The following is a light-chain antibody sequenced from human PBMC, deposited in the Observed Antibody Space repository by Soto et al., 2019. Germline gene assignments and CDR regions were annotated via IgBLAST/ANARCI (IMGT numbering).Light chain of an antibody. J-gene: IGKJ4*01. CDR2: WAS. CDR3: QQYFVTPLS. CDR1: QSVLFSSNNKNF. V-gene: IGKV4-1*01. Sequence: DIVMTQSPDSLAVSLGERATINCKSSQSVLFSSNNKNFLAWYQQKPGQPPKLLFYWASTRESVVPDRFSGSGSGTEFTLTISSLQAEDVAVYYCQQYFVTPLSFGGGTRVEIE.